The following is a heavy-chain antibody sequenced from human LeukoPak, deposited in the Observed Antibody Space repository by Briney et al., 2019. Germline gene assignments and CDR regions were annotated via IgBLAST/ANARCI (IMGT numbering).Heavy chain of an antibody. J-gene: IGHJ6*03. V-gene: IGHV1-18*01. Sequence: ASVKVSCKASGYTFTSYGISWVRQAPGQGLEWMGWISAYNGITNYAQKLQGRVTMTTDTSTSTAYMELRSLRSDDTAVYYCARVPAALYYYYYMDVWGKGTTVTVSS. CDR2: ISAYNGIT. CDR1: GYTFTSYG. CDR3: ARVPAALYYYYYMDV. D-gene: IGHD2-2*01.